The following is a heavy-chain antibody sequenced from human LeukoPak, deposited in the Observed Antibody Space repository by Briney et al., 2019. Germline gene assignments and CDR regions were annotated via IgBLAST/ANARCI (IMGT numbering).Heavy chain of an antibody. CDR2: IYYSGST. CDR1: GGSISSGGYY. V-gene: IGHV4-31*03. J-gene: IGHJ6*02. D-gene: IGHD2-2*01. Sequence: SETLSLTCTVSGGSISSGGYYWSWIRQHPGKGLEWIGYIYYSGSTYYNPSLKSRVTISVDTSKNQFSLELSSVTAADTAVYYCARRPHIVVVPAAFTDYYYYGMDVWGQGTTVTVSS. CDR3: ARRPHIVVVPAAFTDYYYYGMDV.